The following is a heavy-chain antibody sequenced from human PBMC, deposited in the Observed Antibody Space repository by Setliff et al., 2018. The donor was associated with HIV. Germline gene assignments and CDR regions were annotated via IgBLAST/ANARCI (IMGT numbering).Heavy chain of an antibody. CDR1: GFIFTDYQ. D-gene: IGHD3-3*01. V-gene: IGHV1-2*06. J-gene: IGHJ4*02. CDR2: FNPNSRVT. CDR3: AREPTGDFWSGYSSRGPDY. Sequence: ASVKVSCKASGFIFTDYQIHWVRQAPGQGLEWMGRFNPNSRVTNSPQKFQGRVTMTMDTSINTAYMELSRLTSDDTAFCYWAREPTGDFWSGYSSRGPDYWGQGTLVTVSS.